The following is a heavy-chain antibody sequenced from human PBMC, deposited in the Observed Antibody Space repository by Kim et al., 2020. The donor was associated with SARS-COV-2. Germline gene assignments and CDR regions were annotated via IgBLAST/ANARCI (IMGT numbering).Heavy chain of an antibody. Sequence: GGSLRLSCAASGFTVSSNYMSWVRQAPGKGLEWVSVIYSGGSTYYADSVKGRFTISRDNSKNTLYLQMNSLRAEDTAVYYCASGGIAVARAFDIWGQGTMVTVSS. V-gene: IGHV3-53*01. CDR3: ASGGIAVARAFDI. D-gene: IGHD6-19*01. J-gene: IGHJ3*02. CDR1: GFTVSSNY. CDR2: IYSGGST.